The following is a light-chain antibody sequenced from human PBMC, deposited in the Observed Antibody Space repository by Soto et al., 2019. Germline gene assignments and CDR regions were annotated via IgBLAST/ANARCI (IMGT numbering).Light chain of an antibody. J-gene: IGKJ5*01. CDR1: QTSGSNF. Sequence: EIVLTQSPGTLSLSPVERATPSCKTSQTSGSNFLAWYQHKPGQAPRLLIYASSNRATGIPDRFSGSASGPDFTLTINRLEPEDFAVYYCQLYGISPQFGQGTRLEI. CDR2: ASS. CDR3: QLYGISPQ. V-gene: IGKV3-20*01.